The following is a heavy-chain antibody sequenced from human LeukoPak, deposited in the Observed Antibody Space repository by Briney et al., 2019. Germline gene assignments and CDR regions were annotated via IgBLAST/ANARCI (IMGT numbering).Heavy chain of an antibody. CDR2: VSHSGGGT. J-gene: IGHJ4*02. V-gene: IGHV3-23*01. CDR1: GFTFSGYA. CDR3: AKDQSGGYYPFAY. D-gene: IGHD3-22*01. Sequence: GGSLRLSCVASGFTFSGYAMTWVRQAPGKGLEWVSAVSHSGGGTYYADSVKGRFTISRDNSKNTLYLQMNSLRDEDTAVYYCAKDQSGGYYPFAYWGQGTLVTVSS.